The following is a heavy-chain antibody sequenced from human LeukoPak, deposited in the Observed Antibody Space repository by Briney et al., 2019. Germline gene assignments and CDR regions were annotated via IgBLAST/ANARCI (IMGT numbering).Heavy chain of an antibody. Sequence: SVKVSCKASGGTFSSYAISWVRQAPGQGLEWMGGIIPIFGTANYAQKFQGRVTITADESTSTAYMELSSLRSEDTSLYDWETDPDYYDSSGYQTTHGMDVWGQGTTVTVSS. CDR2: IIPIFGTA. CDR3: ETDPDYYDSSGYQTTHGMDV. D-gene: IGHD3-22*01. V-gene: IGHV1-69*13. CDR1: GGTFSSYA. J-gene: IGHJ6*02.